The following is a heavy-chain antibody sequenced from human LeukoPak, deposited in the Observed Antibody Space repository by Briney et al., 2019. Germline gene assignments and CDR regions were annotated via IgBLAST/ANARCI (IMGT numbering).Heavy chain of an antibody. D-gene: IGHD2-2*03. CDR3: ARVDPHYYYYMDV. V-gene: IGHV4-30-2*01. CDR1: GGSISSGGYS. Sequence: PSETLSLTCAVSGGSISSGGYSWSWIRQPPGKGLEWIGYIYHSGSTYYNPSLKSRVTISVDRSKNQFSLKLSSVTAADTAVYYCARVDPHYYYYMDVWGKGTTVTVSS. J-gene: IGHJ6*03. CDR2: IYHSGST.